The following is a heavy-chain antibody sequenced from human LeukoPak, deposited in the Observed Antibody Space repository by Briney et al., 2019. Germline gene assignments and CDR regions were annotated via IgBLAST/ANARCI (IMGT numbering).Heavy chain of an antibody. V-gene: IGHV3-23*01. CDR1: GFTFSSYA. CDR3: AKDRPGSGSYYKVLYYFDY. J-gene: IGHJ4*02. CDR2: ISGSGGST. Sequence: GGSLRLSCAASGFTFSSYAMSWVRQAPGKGLEWVSAISGSGGSTYYADSVKGRFTISRDNSKNTLYLQMNSLRAEDTAVYYCAKDRPGSGSYYKVLYYFDYWGQGTLVTVSS. D-gene: IGHD3-10*01.